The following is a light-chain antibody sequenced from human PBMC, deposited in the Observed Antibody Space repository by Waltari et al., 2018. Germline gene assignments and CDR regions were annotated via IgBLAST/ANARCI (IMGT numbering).Light chain of an antibody. CDR3: SSYISSDTLEL. Sequence: ALLSRSPWQSQTISHAEKTAANANYQAVTCYQQHPGKAPKLMIFDDSNRPSGFSNRFSGSKSGNPASLTISGLQAEDEADYYCSSYISSDTLELFGGGTSLTVL. J-gene: IGLJ2*01. CDR1: TAANANYQA. V-gene: IGLV2-14*03. CDR2: DDS.